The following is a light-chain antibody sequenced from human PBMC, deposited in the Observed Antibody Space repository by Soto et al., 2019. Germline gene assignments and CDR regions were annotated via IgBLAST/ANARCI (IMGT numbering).Light chain of an antibody. V-gene: IGKV3-20*01. CDR3: QQYNNWPALT. Sequence: EIVLTQSPGTLSLSPGERATLSCRAIQSVSNNYLAWYQQKPGQAPRLVIYGASNRATGIPDRFSGSGSGTDFTLTISSLQSEDFAVYYCQQYNNWPALTFGGGTKVDIK. CDR2: GAS. J-gene: IGKJ4*01. CDR1: QSVSNNY.